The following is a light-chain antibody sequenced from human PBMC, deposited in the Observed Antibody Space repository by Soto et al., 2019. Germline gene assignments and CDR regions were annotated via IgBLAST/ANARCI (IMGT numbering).Light chain of an antibody. CDR2: KAS. CDR3: QHYNSYSEA. CDR1: QTISSW. J-gene: IGKJ1*01. V-gene: IGKV1-5*03. Sequence: IHMTLSPSTLSGSVGARATITCRASQTISSWLAWYQQKQGKAPKLLIYKASTLKSGVPSRFSGSGYGTEFNLTISSLQTDDFATYYCQHYNSYSEAFGQGTKVDIK.